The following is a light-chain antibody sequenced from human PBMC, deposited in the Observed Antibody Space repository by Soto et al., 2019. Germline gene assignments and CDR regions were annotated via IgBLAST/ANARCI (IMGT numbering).Light chain of an antibody. V-gene: IGKV1-27*01. CDR2: ATF. CDR1: QGISNY. J-gene: IGKJ1*01. CDR3: QAYDSALTWT. Sequence: DIQMTQSPSSLSASVGDRVTITCRASQGISNYLAWYQQKPGKVPKLLIYATFTLQAGVPSRFSGSGSETDFTLNISSLQPEDVATYYCQAYDSALTWTFGQGTKVEIQ.